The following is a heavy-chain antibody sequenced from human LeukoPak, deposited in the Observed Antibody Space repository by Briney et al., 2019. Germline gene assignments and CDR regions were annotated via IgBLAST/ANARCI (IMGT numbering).Heavy chain of an antibody. Sequence: QSGGSLRLSCAASLFTFDGYAMHWVRQAPGKGLEWVSNISWNSGNTDYAASVKGRFTISRDNAKKSLHLQMNSLRAEDTALYYCAKSGTYSSSSGYIDSWGQGTLVTVSS. CDR3: AKSGTYSSSSGYIDS. V-gene: IGHV3-9*01. CDR2: ISWNSGNT. D-gene: IGHD6-6*01. CDR1: LFTFDGYA. J-gene: IGHJ4*02.